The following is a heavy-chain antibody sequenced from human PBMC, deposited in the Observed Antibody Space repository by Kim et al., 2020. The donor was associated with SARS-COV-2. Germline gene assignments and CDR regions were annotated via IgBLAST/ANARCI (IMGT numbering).Heavy chain of an antibody. Sequence: SQSFQCRFTITRDTAATTAYMELSSLTSKDTAVYYCAREGSGSYNWLDPWGQGTLVTVSS. V-gene: IGHV1-3*01. CDR3: AREGSGSYNWLDP. D-gene: IGHD3-10*01. J-gene: IGHJ5*02.